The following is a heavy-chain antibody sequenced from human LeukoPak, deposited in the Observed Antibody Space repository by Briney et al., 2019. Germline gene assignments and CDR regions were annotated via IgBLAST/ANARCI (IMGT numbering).Heavy chain of an antibody. CDR3: ARDGYGLDTPMVSTVFDC. J-gene: IGHJ4*02. V-gene: IGHV3-66*01. D-gene: IGHD5-18*01. Sequence: GGSLRLSCAAPGFTVSSSYMSWVRQAPGKGLEWVSTISSAGTTYYADSVKGRFTISRDNSKNTVYLQVNSLRDEDTAVYYCARDGYGLDTPMVSTVFDCWGQGTLVTVSS. CDR1: GFTVSSSY. CDR2: ISSAGTT.